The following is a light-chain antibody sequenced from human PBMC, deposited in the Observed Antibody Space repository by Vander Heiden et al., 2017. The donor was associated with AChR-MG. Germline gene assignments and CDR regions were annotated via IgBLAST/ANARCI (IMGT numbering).Light chain of an antibody. Sequence: QPAMTQAALVSGNPGRSFTICCTGTSIDLGGYNVVYWCQQHPGKSPNLMIYEGSKRPSGVSHRFSVSKSGNTASLTISGLQAEDVAGYYCCSYSGSSCVVVFGGGTKLTVL. CDR1: SIDLGGYNV. J-gene: IGLJ2*01. CDR3: CSYSGSSCVVV. V-gene: IGLV2-23*01. CDR2: EGS.